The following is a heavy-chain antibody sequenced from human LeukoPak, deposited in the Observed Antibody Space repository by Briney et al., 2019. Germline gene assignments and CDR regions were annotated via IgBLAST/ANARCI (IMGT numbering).Heavy chain of an antibody. J-gene: IGHJ3*02. V-gene: IGHV4-39*07. Sequence: PSETLSLTCTVSGGSISSSSYYWGWIRQPPGKGLEWIGSIYYSGSTYYNPSLKSRVTISVDTSKNQFSLKLSSVTAADTAVYYCPGSGSGYQYDAFDIWGQGTMVTVSS. D-gene: IGHD3-22*01. CDR2: IYYSGST. CDR1: GGSISSSSYY. CDR3: PGSGSGYQYDAFDI.